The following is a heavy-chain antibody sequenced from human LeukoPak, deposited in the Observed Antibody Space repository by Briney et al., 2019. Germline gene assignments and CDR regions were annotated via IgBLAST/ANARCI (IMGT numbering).Heavy chain of an antibody. Sequence: GGSLRLSCAASGFTFSSYGMHWVRQAPGKWLEWVAVISYDGSNKYYADSVKGRFTISRDNSKNTPYLQMNSLRAEDTAVYYCAKRRLGGVRAFDMWGQGTMATVSS. CDR1: GFTFSSYG. V-gene: IGHV3-33*06. CDR3: AKRRLGGVRAFDM. CDR2: ISYDGSNK. J-gene: IGHJ3*02. D-gene: IGHD3-16*01.